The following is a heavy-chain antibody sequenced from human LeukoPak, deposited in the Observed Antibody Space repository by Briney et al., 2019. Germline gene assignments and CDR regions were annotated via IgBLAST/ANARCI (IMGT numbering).Heavy chain of an antibody. CDR1: GFTFSSYE. D-gene: IGHD5-24*01. CDR3: ARESGWLHAFDY. J-gene: IGHJ4*02. Sequence: GGSLRLSCAASGFTFSSYEMNWVRQAPGKGLEWVSYISSSGSTIYYADSVKGRFTISRDNAKNSLYLQMNSLRAEDTAVYYCARESGWLHAFDYWGQGTPVTVSS. V-gene: IGHV3-48*03. CDR2: ISSSGSTI.